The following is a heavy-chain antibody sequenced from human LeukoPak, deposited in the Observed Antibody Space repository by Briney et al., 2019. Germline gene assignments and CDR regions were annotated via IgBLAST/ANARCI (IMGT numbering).Heavy chain of an antibody. Sequence: GGSLRLSCAASGFTFSGFEMHWVRQAPGKGLEWVSYISSSGRTIYYADSVKGRFTISRDNAKNSLYLQMNSLKAEDTAVYHCARDPPVGVVFDIGAKG. CDR1: GFTFSGFE. J-gene: IGHJ3*02. CDR3: ARDPPVGVVFD. CDR2: ISSSGRTI. V-gene: IGHV3-48*03.